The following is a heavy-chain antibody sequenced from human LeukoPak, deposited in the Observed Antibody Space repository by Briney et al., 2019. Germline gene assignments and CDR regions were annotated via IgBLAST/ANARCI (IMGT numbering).Heavy chain of an antibody. D-gene: IGHD3-3*01. CDR2: MNPNSGNT. J-gene: IGHJ3*02. CDR1: GYTFTSYD. Sequence: ASVKVSCKASGYTFTSYDINWVRQATGQGLEWMGWMNPNSGNTGYAQKFQGRVTMTRNTSISTAYMELSSLRSEDTAVYYCARGGLEGITIFLDAFDIWGQGTMVTVSS. V-gene: IGHV1-8*01. CDR3: ARGGLEGITIFLDAFDI.